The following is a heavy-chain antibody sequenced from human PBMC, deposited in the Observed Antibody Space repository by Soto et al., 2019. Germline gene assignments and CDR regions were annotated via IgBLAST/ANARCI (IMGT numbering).Heavy chain of an antibody. V-gene: IGHV1-8*01. CDR3: ARGELLWFGELLR. D-gene: IGHD3-10*01. J-gene: IGHJ4*02. Sequence: QVQLVQSGAEVKKPGASVKVSCKASGYTFTSYKIDWVRHATGQGLEWMGWMNPNSGDTGYAQKFQGRVTMTRNTSISTAYMELSSLRSEDTAVYYCARGELLWFGELLRWGQGTLVTVSS. CDR1: GYTFTSYK. CDR2: MNPNSGDT.